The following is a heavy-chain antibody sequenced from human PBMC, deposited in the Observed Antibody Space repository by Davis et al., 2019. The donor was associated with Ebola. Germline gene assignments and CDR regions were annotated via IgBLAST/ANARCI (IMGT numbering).Heavy chain of an antibody. CDR2: ISTYNGNT. D-gene: IGHD6-19*01. J-gene: IGHJ5*02. Sequence: ASVKVSCKASGYSFTDDGISWVRQAPGQGLEWMGWISTYNGNTNYAQKVQGRITMTTDTSTSTAYMELRSLRSEDTAVYYCASGIAVAGRAWFDPWGQGTLVTVSS. CDR3: ASGIAVAGRAWFDP. CDR1: GYSFTDDG. V-gene: IGHV1-18*01.